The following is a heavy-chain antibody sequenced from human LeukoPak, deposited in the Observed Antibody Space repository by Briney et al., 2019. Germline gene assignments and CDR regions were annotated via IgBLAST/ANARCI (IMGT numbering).Heavy chain of an antibody. V-gene: IGHV1-24*01. CDR3: ARDNNYDSSGSFDY. J-gene: IGHJ4*02. CDR1: GYSLTEIS. D-gene: IGHD3-22*01. CDR2: FDPEDGET. Sequence: VSVNVSCKVSGYSLTEISMHWVRQAAGKGLERMGGFDPEDGETIYAQKFQGRVTMTEDTSTDTAYMELSSLRSEDTAVYYCARDNNYDSSGSFDYWGQGTLVTVSS.